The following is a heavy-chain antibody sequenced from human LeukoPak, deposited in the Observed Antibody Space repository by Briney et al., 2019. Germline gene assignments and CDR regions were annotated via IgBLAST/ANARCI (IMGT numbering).Heavy chain of an antibody. V-gene: IGHV1-2*02. D-gene: IGHD5-12*01. CDR2: INPNSGGT. CDR3: ARDYSGYDLGWFDP. CDR1: GYTFTVYY. J-gene: IGHJ5*02. Sequence: GASVKVSCKASGYTFTVYYMHWVRQAPGQGLEWMGWINPNSGGTNYAQKFQGRVTMTRDTSISTAYMELSRLRSDDTAVYYCARDYSGYDLGWFDPWGQGSLVTVSS.